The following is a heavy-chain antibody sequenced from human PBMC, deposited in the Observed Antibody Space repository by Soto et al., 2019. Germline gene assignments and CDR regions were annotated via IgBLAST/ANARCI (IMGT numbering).Heavy chain of an antibody. CDR3: ARELGSGGHYDFWSVYGGMDV. J-gene: IGHJ6*02. CDR2: IWYDGSNK. Sequence: GGSLRLSCAASGFTFSSYGMHWVRQAPGKGLEWVAVIWYDGSNKYYADSVKGRFTISRDNSKNTLYLQMNSLRAEDTAVYYGARELGSGGHYDFWSVYGGMDVWGQGTTVTVSS. CDR1: GFTFSSYG. D-gene: IGHD3-3*01. V-gene: IGHV3-33*08.